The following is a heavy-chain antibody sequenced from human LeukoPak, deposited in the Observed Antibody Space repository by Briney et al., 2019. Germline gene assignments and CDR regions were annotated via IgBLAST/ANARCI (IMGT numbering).Heavy chain of an antibody. CDR1: GFIFSRHG. V-gene: IGHV3-33*07. D-gene: IGHD4-11*01. CDR3: TRDRTTITLFEL. J-gene: IGHJ4*02. CDR2: IWYDGSNK. Sequence: GRSLRLSCAASGFIFSRHGMNWVRQTPGKGLEWVAVIWYDGSNKYYADPVKGRFTASRDNARNTLYLQINSLRAEDSAVYYCTRDRTTITLFELWGQGTLVTVSS.